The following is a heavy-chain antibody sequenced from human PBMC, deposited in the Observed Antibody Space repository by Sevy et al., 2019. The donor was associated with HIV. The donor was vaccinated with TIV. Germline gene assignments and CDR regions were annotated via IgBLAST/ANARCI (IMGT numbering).Heavy chain of an antibody. CDR2: ISSSSTYI. CDR1: GFNIKTYN. D-gene: IGHD3-16*01. J-gene: IGHJ6*02. Sequence: GGSLRLSCAASGFNIKTYNMNWVRQAPGKGLEWVASISSSSTYIYYADSVKGRFTISRDNAKNSLYLQMSSLRAEDKAVYYCARDIVIPYTTDYFYYAMDVWGQGTTVTVSS. V-gene: IGHV3-21*01. CDR3: ARDIVIPYTTDYFYYAMDV.